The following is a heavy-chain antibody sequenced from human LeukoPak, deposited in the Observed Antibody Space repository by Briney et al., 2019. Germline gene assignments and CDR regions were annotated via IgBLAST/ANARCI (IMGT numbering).Heavy chain of an antibody. Sequence: ASETLSLTCTVSGGSISSHYWSWIRQPPGEGLEWIGYIYYSGSTNYNPSLKSRVTISVDTSKNQFSLKLSSVTAADTAVYYCARERSYYFDYWGQGTLVTVSS. CDR1: GGSISSHY. CDR3: ARERSYYFDY. J-gene: IGHJ4*02. CDR2: IYYSGST. D-gene: IGHD1-26*01. V-gene: IGHV4-59*11.